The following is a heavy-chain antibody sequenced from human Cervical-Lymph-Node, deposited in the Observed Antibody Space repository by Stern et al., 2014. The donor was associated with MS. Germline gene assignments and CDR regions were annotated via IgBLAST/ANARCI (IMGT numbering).Heavy chain of an antibody. CDR2: ISANNGKT. Sequence: QVPLVQSGAEARKPGASVKVSCKASGYTFTNYGFSWVRQAPGQGLEWMGWISANNGKTNFAQKFQGRVTMSTDTSTSTAYMELRSLRSDDTAVYYCARDGRCTSAVCPYFYYYTMDVWGQGTTVTVSS. J-gene: IGHJ6*02. CDR3: ARDGRCTSAVCPYFYYYTMDV. CDR1: GYTFTNYG. V-gene: IGHV1-18*01. D-gene: IGHD2-8*01.